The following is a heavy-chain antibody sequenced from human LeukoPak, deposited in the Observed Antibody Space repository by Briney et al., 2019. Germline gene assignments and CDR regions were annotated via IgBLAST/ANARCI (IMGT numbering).Heavy chain of an antibody. J-gene: IGHJ4*02. D-gene: IGHD6-13*01. CDR1: GFTFSSHS. Sequence: GGSLRLSCAASGFTFSSHSMNWVRQAPGKGREWVSYISRSSSTIYYADSVKGRFTISRDNAKNSLYLQMNSLRAEDTAVYYCARDPYSSSSLDYWGQGTLVTVSS. CDR3: ARDPYSSSSLDY. CDR2: ISRSSSTI. V-gene: IGHV3-48*01.